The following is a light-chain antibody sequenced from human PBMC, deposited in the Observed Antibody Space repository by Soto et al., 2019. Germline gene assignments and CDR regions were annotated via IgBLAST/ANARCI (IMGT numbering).Light chain of an antibody. J-gene: IGLJ1*01. CDR2: GNS. CDR1: SSNIGAGYD. Sequence: QSVLTQPPSVSGAPGQRVTISCTGSSSNIGAGYDVHWYQQLPGTAPKLLIYGNSNRPSGVPDRFSGSKSGTSASLAITGFQAEDEADYYCQSYDSSLSGFYVFGTGTKVNVL. V-gene: IGLV1-40*01. CDR3: QSYDSSLSGFYV.